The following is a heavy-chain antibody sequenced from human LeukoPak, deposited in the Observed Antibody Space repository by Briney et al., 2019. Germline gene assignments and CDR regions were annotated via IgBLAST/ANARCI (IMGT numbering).Heavy chain of an antibody. Sequence: SETLSLTCTVSGGSISSSSYDWGWIRQPPGKGVEWIGSIYYSGSTYYNPTLKTRVTISVDTSKHQFSLKLSSVTAADTAVYYCARDSSYAFDIWGQGTMVTVSS. V-gene: IGHV4-39*07. J-gene: IGHJ3*02. CDR3: ARDSSYAFDI. CDR1: GGSISSSSYD. CDR2: IYYSGST.